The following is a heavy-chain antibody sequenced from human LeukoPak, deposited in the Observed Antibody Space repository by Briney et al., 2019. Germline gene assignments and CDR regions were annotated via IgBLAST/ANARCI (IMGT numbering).Heavy chain of an antibody. Sequence: SETLSLTCAVYGGSFSGYYWSWIRQPPGKGLEWIGEINHSGSTNYNPSLKSRVTISVDTSKNQFSLKLSSVTAADTAVYYCARHRSSPLYYFDYWGQGTLVTVSS. V-gene: IGHV4-34*01. J-gene: IGHJ4*02. CDR1: GGSFSGYY. CDR2: INHSGST. D-gene: IGHD6-13*01. CDR3: ARHRSSPLYYFDY.